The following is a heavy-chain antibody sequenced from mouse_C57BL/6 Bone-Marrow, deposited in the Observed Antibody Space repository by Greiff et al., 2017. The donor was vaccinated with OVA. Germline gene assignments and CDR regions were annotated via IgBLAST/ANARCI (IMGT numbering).Heavy chain of an antibody. V-gene: IGHV1-50*01. CDR2: IDPSDSYT. D-gene: IGHD1-1*01. Sequence: VQLQQPGAELVKPGASVKLSCKASGYTFTSYWMQWVKQRPGQGLEWIGEIDPSDSYTNYNQKFKGKATLTVDTSSSTAYMQLSSLTSEDSAVYYCARILSTTVVDLYWYFDVWGTGTTVTVSS. CDR3: ARILSTTVVDLYWYFDV. CDR1: GYTFTSYW. J-gene: IGHJ1*03.